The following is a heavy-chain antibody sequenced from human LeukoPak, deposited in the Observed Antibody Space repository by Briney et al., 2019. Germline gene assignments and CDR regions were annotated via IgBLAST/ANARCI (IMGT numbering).Heavy chain of an antibody. CDR3: ARRVGVVVPAAMTRGNAFDI. Sequence: PSETLSLTCTVSGGSISSYYWSWIRQPAGKGLEWIGRIYTSGSTNYNPSLKSRVTMSVDTSKNQFSLKLSSVTAADAAVYYCARRVGVVVPAAMTRGNAFDIWGQGTMVTVSS. D-gene: IGHD2-2*01. CDR2: IYTSGST. J-gene: IGHJ3*02. V-gene: IGHV4-4*07. CDR1: GGSISSYY.